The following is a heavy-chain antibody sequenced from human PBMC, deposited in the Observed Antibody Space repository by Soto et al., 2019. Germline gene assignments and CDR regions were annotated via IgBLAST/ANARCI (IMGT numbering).Heavy chain of an antibody. Sequence: KPSETLSLTCTVSGGSISSGDYYWSWIRQPPGKGLEWIGYIYYSGSTYYNPSLKSRVTISVDTSKNQFSLKLSSVTAADTAVYYCARAGRTYYYDSSGYRAAQFDYWGQGTLVTVSS. J-gene: IGHJ4*02. CDR3: ARAGRTYYYDSSGYRAAQFDY. CDR1: GGSISSGDYY. V-gene: IGHV4-30-4*01. D-gene: IGHD3-22*01. CDR2: IYYSGST.